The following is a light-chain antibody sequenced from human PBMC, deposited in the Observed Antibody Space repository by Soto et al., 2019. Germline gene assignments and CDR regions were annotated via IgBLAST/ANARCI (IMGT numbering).Light chain of an antibody. V-gene: IGKV3-11*01. J-gene: IGKJ5*01. CDR3: QQRGNWIT. CDR2: DAS. Sequence: EIVLTQSPATLSLSPGERATLSCRASQSVSSYLAWYQQKPGQAPRLLIYDASNRATGIPARFSASGSGTDFTLTISSLEPEDSEVYYCQQRGNWITFGPGTRLEI. CDR1: QSVSSY.